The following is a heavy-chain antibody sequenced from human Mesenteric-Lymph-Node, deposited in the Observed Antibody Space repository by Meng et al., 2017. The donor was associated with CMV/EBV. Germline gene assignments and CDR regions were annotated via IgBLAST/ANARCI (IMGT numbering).Heavy chain of an antibody. CDR3: AGGIAAAGSRWFDP. J-gene: IGHJ5*02. D-gene: IGHD6-13*01. CDR1: GGMFSSYT. CDR2: IIPILGIA. Sequence: QVQLGKSGAVVMKRRFSVKVSCKASGGMFSSYTISWVRQAPGQGLEWMGRIIPILGIANYAQKFQGRVTITADKSTSTAYMELSSLRSEDTAVYYCAGGIAAAGSRWFDPWGQGTLVTVSS. V-gene: IGHV1-69*02.